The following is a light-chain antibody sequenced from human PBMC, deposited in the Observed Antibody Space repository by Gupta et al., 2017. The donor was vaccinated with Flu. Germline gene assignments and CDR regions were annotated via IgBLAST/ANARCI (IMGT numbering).Light chain of an antibody. J-gene: IGKJ4*01. CDR3: QQYNQWRPLT. V-gene: IGKV3-15*01. Sequence: EGATLSCRASQNVARNLVWYQHKAGQAPRLLIYGASTRAPGISAMFSGSGSGTEFTLNISSLQSEDCGVYYCQQYNQWRPLTFGGGTKVEIK. CDR1: QNVARN. CDR2: GAS.